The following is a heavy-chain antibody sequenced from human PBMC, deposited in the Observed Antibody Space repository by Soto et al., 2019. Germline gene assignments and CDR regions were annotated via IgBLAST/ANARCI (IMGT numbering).Heavy chain of an antibody. CDR2: ISYDGSNK. CDR1: GFTFSSYA. J-gene: IGHJ6*02. CDR3: ARTPYSIFGVVIEGDYYGMDV. Sequence: QVQLVESGGGVVQPGRSLRLSCAASGFTFSSYAMHWVRQAPGKGLEWVAVISYDGSNKYYADSVKGRFTISRDNSKNTLYLQMNSLRAEDTAVYYCARTPYSIFGVVIEGDYYGMDVWGQGTTVTVSS. D-gene: IGHD3-3*01. V-gene: IGHV3-30-3*01.